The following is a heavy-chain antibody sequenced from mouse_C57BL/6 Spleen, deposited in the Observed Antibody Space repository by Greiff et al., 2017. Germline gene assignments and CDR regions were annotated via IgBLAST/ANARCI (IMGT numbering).Heavy chain of an antibody. J-gene: IGHJ1*03. CDR1: GFTFSDFY. CDR2: SRNKANDYTT. Sequence: DVMLVESGGGLVQSGRSLRLSCATSGFTFSDFYMEWVRQAPGKGLEWIAASRNKANDYTTEYSASVKGRFIVSRDTSQSILYLQMNALRAEDTAIYYCARGTYYYGSYWYFDVWGTGTTVTVSS. D-gene: IGHD1-1*01. V-gene: IGHV7-1*01. CDR3: ARGTYYYGSYWYFDV.